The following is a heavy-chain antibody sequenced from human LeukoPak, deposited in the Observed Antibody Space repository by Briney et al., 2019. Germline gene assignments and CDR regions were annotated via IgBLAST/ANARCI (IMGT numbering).Heavy chain of an antibody. J-gene: IGHJ4*02. D-gene: IGHD1-20*01. Sequence: ASVKVSCKASGYTFTSYDINWVRQATGQGLEWMGWMNPNSGSTGYAQKFQGRVTITRNTSISTAYMELSSLRSEDTAVYYCARRDRYNWNVLFDYWGQGTLVTVSS. CDR1: GYTFTSYD. CDR3: ARRDRYNWNVLFDY. V-gene: IGHV1-8*03. CDR2: MNPNSGST.